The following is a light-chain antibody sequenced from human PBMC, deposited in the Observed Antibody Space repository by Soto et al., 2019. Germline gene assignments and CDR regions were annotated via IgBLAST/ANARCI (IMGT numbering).Light chain of an antibody. J-gene: IGKJ5*01. CDR1: QSISGY. V-gene: IGKV1-39*01. Sequence: DIQMTQSPSSLSASVGDRVTITCRASQSISGYLNWYQQKPGKAPKLLIYAASSLQGGVPSRFSGSGSGTDFTLTVSSLQPEDFATYYCQQSYSIRQITFGQGTRLEIK. CDR2: AAS. CDR3: QQSYSIRQIT.